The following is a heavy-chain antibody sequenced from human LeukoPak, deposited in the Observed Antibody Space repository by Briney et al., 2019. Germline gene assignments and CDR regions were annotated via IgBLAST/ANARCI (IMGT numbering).Heavy chain of an antibody. J-gene: IGHJ4*02. D-gene: IGHD1-26*01. CDR2: FDPEDGET. V-gene: IGHV1-24*01. Sequence: ASVKVSCKVSGYTLTELSMHWVRQAPGKGLEWMGGFDPEDGETIYAQKFQGRVTMTEDTSTDTAYMELSSLRSEYTAVYYCATMYSGSFHSYFDYWGQGTLVTVSS. CDR1: GYTLTELS. CDR3: ATMYSGSFHSYFDY.